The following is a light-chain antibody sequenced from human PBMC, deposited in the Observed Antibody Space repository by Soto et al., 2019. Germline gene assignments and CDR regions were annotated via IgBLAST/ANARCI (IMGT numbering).Light chain of an antibody. CDR1: SSSAGSVYN. CDR3: QSYDSGLGGYVI. V-gene: IGLV1-40*01. CDR2: DNS. J-gene: IGLJ2*01. Sequence: VLTQPPSVSGAPGQRVTISCTGSSSSAGSVYNVHWYQQRPGTAPKLLIYDNSERPSGVPDRFSGSKSGISASLAITGLQAEDEADYYCQSYDSGLGGYVIFGGGTKVTVL.